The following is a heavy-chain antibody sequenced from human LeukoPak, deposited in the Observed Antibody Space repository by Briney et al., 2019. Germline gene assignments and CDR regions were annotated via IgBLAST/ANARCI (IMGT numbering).Heavy chain of an antibody. Sequence: GGSLRLSCAASGFTLSSYSMNWVRQAPGKGLEWVSYISRSSSTIYYADSVKGRSTISRDNAKNSLYLQMNSLRAEDTAVYYCARDNRFSYYYYMAVWGKGTTVTVSS. V-gene: IGHV3-48*01. CDR1: GFTLSSYS. CDR3: ARDNRFSYYYYMAV. J-gene: IGHJ6*03. CDR2: ISRSSSTI. D-gene: IGHD3-10*01.